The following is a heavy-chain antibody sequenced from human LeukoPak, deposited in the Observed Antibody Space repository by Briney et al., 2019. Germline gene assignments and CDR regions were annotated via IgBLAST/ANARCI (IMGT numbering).Heavy chain of an antibody. Sequence: KTGGSLRLSCAASGFPFSSYNLNWVRQAPGKALEWASSISSGSYIYYADSVKGRFTISRDNAKNSVYLQMNSLRAEHTAVYYCARGYCSGGSCYSGSYYWGQGTLVTVSS. CDR3: ARGYCSGGSCYSGSYY. CDR1: GFPFSSYN. J-gene: IGHJ4*02. D-gene: IGHD2-15*01. V-gene: IGHV3-21*01. CDR2: ISSGSYI.